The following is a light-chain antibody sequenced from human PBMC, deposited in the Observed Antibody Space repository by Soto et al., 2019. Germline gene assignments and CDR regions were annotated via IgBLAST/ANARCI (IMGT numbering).Light chain of an antibody. V-gene: IGLV2-14*03. Sequence: QSVLTQPASVSGSPGQSITFSCTGTSSDIGAYNYVSWYQHHPGKAPKLLIYDVTDRPSGVSYRFSGSKSGTTASLTISGLQAEDEADYFCSSYTTINTVVVFGGGTKVTVL. CDR3: SSYTTINTVVV. CDR2: DVT. J-gene: IGLJ3*02. CDR1: SSDIGAYNY.